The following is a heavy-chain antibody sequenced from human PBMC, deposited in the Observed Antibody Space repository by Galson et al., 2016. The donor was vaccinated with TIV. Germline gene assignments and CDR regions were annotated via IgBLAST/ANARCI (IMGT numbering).Heavy chain of an antibody. CDR2: ILGIFGTA. CDR3: ARGDTYYESTFDY. Sequence: SVKVSCKASGGIFNSYAVSWVRQAPGQGLEWMGGILGIFGTANYAQKFPGRVTITADKSSSTVYMELSSLRSADTAVYYCARGDTYYESTFDYWGQGTLVTVSS. CDR1: GGIFNSYA. V-gene: IGHV1-69*06. J-gene: IGHJ4*02. D-gene: IGHD3-22*01.